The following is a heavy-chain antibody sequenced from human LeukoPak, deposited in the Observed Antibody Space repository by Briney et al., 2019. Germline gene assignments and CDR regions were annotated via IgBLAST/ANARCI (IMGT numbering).Heavy chain of an antibody. V-gene: IGHV3-74*01. CDR3: ATSARTYIGSSLDY. CDR2: ISSDASIT. D-gene: IGHD2-15*01. Sequence: VQPGGSLRLSCAASGFTFSTYWMHWVRQDPGKGLVWVSRISSDASITSYANPVKGRFTISRDNAKNTLYLQMNSLRAEDTALYYCATSARTYIGSSLDYWGQGTLVTVSS. J-gene: IGHJ4*02. CDR1: GFTFSTYW.